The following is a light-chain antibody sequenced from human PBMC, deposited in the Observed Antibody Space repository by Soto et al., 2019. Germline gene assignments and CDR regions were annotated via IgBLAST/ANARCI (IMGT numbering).Light chain of an antibody. J-gene: IGLJ3*02. Sequence: QSALTQPPSASGSPGQSVSISCTGTSTDIGGYKYVSWYQQHPGKAPKLIIYEVTKRPSGVPDRFSGSKSGNTASLTVSGLQAEDEADYFCSSYAGTNYFYVLFGGGTKLTVL. V-gene: IGLV2-8*01. CDR1: STDIGGYKY. CDR2: EVT. CDR3: SSYAGTNYFYVL.